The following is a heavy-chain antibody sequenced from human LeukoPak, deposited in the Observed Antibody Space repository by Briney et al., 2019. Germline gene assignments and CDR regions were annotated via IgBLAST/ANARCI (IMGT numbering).Heavy chain of an antibody. J-gene: IGHJ3*02. CDR2: IKQDGSEK. V-gene: IGHV3-7*01. Sequence: PGGSLRLSCAASEFTFSTYWMSWVRQAPGKGLEWVADIKQDGSEKYYVDSVKGRFTIFRQNAKNSVFLQMNSLRAEDTAVYYCARHRSGGSQDDAFDIWGQGTMVTVSS. CDR1: EFTFSTYW. CDR3: ARHRSGGSQDDAFDI. D-gene: IGHD2-15*01.